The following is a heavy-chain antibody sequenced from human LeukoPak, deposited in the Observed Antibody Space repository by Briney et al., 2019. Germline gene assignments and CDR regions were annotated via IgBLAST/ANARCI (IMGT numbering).Heavy chain of an antibody. CDR2: IYYSGST. CDR3: ASLYYYDSSGYYGVIPGPFDP. CDR1: GGSISSYY. Sequence: SETLSLTCTVSGGSISSYYWSWIRQPPGKGLEWIGYIYYSGSTNYNPSLKSRVTISVDTSKNQFSLKLSSVTAADTAVCYCASLYYYDSSGYYGVIPGPFDPWGQGTLVTVSS. V-gene: IGHV4-59*08. D-gene: IGHD3-22*01. J-gene: IGHJ5*02.